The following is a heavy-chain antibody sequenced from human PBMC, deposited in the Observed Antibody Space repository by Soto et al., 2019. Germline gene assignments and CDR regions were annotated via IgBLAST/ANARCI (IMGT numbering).Heavy chain of an antibody. CDR3: ARGPRFLEWLSGYYYYMDV. J-gene: IGHJ6*03. D-gene: IGHD3-3*01. CDR2: INHSGST. Sequence: PSETLSLTCAVYGGAFSGYYWSWIRQPPGKGLEWIGEINHSGSTNYNPSLKSRVTISVDTSKNQFSLKLSSVTAADTAVYYCARGPRFLEWLSGYYYYMDVWGKGTTVTVSS. CDR1: GGAFSGYY. V-gene: IGHV4-34*01.